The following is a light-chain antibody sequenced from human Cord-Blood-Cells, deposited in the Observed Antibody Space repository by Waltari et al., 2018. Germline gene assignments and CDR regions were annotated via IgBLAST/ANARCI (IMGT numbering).Light chain of an antibody. CDR2: AAS. J-gene: IGKJ2*01. CDR1: QSISSY. V-gene: IGKV1-39*01. Sequence: DIQMTQSPSSLSASVGDRVTITCRASQSISSYLNWYQQKPGKAPKLLIYAASSLQSGVPSRFSGSGSGTDFTLTISSLQPVDFATYYCQQSYSTPYTFGQGTMLEIK. CDR3: QQSYSTPYT.